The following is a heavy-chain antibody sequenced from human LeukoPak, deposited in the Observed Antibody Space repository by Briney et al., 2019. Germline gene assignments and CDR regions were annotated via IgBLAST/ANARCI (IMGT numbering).Heavy chain of an antibody. D-gene: IGHD1-26*01. Sequence: ASVKVSCKVSGYTLTELSMHWVRQAPGKGLEWMGGFDPEDGETIYAQKFQGRVTMTEDTSTDTAYMELSSLRSEDTAVYYCATQNKLRGAFDIWGQGTMVTVSS. CDR1: GYTLTELS. CDR3: ATQNKLRGAFDI. CDR2: FDPEDGET. V-gene: IGHV1-24*01. J-gene: IGHJ3*02.